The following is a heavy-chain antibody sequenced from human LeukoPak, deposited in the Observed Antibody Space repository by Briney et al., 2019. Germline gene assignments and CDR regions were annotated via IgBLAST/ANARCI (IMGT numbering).Heavy chain of an antibody. CDR3: VRVVADKDFDY. CDR2: INTGGSST. CDR1: GFTFSSYW. V-gene: IGHV3-74*01. D-gene: IGHD5-12*01. Sequence: GGSLRLSCAASGFTFSSYWMHWVRQAPGKGLVWVSRINTGGSSTSYADSVKGRFTISRDNAKNTLFLQMNSLRAEDTAVYYCVRVVADKDFDYWGQGTLVTVSS. J-gene: IGHJ4*02.